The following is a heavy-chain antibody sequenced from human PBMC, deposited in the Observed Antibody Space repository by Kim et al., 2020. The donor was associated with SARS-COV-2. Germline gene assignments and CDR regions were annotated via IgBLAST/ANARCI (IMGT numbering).Heavy chain of an antibody. D-gene: IGHD2-21*01. CDR3: ARVWEHIVVVIAPEHYYYGMDV. V-gene: IGHV1-69*13. CDR1: GGTFSSYA. Sequence: SVKVSCKASGGTFSSYAISWVRKAPGQGLEWMGGIIPIFGTANYAQKFQGRVTITADASTSTAYMELSSLRSEDTAVYYCARVWEHIVVVIAPEHYYYGMDVWGQGTTVTVSS. J-gene: IGHJ6*02. CDR2: IIPIFGTA.